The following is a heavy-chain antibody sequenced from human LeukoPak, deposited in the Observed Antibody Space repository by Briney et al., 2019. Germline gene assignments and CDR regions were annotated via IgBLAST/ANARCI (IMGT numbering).Heavy chain of an antibody. CDR1: GYTFTGYY. Sequence: ASVKVSCKASGYTFTGYYMHWVRQAPGQGLEWMGWINPNSGGTNYAQKFQGRVTMTRDTSISTAYMELSRLRSDDTAVYYCARWPPYYYDSSGYYPPFDYWGQGTLVTVSS. D-gene: IGHD3-22*01. CDR3: ARWPPYYYDSSGYYPPFDY. V-gene: IGHV1-2*02. CDR2: INPNSGGT. J-gene: IGHJ4*02.